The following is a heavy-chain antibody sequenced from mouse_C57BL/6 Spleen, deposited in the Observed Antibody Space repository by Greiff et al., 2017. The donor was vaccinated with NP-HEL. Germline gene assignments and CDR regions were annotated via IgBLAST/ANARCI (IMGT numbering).Heavy chain of an antibody. CDR3: AKNFYYAMDY. J-gene: IGHJ4*01. CDR1: GFTFSDYG. CDR2: ISSGSSTI. V-gene: IGHV5-17*01. Sequence: EVQVVESGGGLVKPGGSLKLSCAASGFTFSDYGMHWVRQAPEKGLEWVAYISSGSSTIYYADTVKGRFTISRDNAKNTLFLQMTSLRSEDTAMYYCAKNFYYAMDYWGQGTSVTVSS.